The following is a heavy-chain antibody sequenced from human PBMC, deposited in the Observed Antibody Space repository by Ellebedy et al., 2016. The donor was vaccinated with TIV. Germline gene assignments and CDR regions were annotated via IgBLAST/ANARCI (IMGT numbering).Heavy chain of an antibody. Sequence: GESLKISCAASGFTFSSSWMHWVCQAPEKGLEWVADIKCDGSEKYYVDSVKGRLTISRDNAKNSLYLQMNSLIAEDTAVYYCASETYGGKISLPFDYWGQGTLVTVSS. D-gene: IGHD4-23*01. V-gene: IGHV3-52*01. CDR1: GFTFSSSW. CDR2: IKCDGSEK. CDR3: ASETYGGKISLPFDY. J-gene: IGHJ4*02.